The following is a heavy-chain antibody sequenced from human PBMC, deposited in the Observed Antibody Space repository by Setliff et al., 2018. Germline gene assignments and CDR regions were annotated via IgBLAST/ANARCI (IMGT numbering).Heavy chain of an antibody. D-gene: IGHD3-3*01. CDR3: ARDVGASFWTVYHAVLPMGV. CDR1: DDSAMTANNY. V-gene: IGHV4-39*07. J-gene: IGHJ6*03. Sequence: PSETLSLTCSVSDDSAMTANNYWGWIRQSPGKGPEWIGSIHHTGTTFYNPSLESRVTISIDTSKKSFSLLLTSVTAADTAVYFCARDVGASFWTVYHAVLPMGVWGKGTTVTVSS. CDR2: IHHTGTT.